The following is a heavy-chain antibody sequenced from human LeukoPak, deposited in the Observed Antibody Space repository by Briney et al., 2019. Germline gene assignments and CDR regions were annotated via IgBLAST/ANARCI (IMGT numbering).Heavy chain of an antibody. CDR3: ARQVGCSGGSCHWYFDL. J-gene: IGHJ2*01. CDR2: ISSSSYI. Sequence: GGSLRLSCAASGFTFSSYSMNWVRQAPGKGLEWVSSISSSSYIYYADSVKGRFTISRDNAKNSLYLQMNSLRAEDTAVYYCARQVGCSGGSCHWYFDLWGRGTLVTVSS. V-gene: IGHV3-21*01. D-gene: IGHD2-15*01. CDR1: GFTFSSYS.